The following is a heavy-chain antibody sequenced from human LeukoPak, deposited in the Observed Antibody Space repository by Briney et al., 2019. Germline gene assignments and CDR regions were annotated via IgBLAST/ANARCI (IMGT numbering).Heavy chain of an antibody. J-gene: IGHJ5*02. CDR1: GGTFSSYA. V-gene: IGHV1-69*13. CDR2: IIPIFGTA. D-gene: IGHD5-12*01. Sequence: ASVKVSCKASGGTFSSYAISWVRQAPGQGPEWMGGIIPIFGTANYAQKFQGRVTITADESTSTAYMELSSLRSEDTAVYYCASLAGGVATMGWFDPWGQGTLVTVSS. CDR3: ASLAGGVATMGWFDP.